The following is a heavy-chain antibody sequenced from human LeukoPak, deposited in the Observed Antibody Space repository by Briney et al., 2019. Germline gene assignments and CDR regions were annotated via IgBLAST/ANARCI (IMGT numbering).Heavy chain of an antibody. J-gene: IGHJ4*02. Sequence: GGSLRLSCAASGFTVSSNYMSWVRQAPGKGLEWVSVIYSGGSTYYADSVKGRFTISRDNSKKTLYLQMNSLRAEDTAVYYCARTTTLGWSLPFNYWGQGTLGTVSS. CDR1: GFTVSSNY. D-gene: IGHD7-27*01. V-gene: IGHV3-66*01. CDR2: IYSGGST. CDR3: ARTTTLGWSLPFNY.